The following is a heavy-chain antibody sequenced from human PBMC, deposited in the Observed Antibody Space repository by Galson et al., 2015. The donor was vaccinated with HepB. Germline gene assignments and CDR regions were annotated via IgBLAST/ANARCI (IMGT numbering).Heavy chain of an antibody. D-gene: IGHD3-9*01. CDR3: ARGFEGAGDFDY. J-gene: IGHJ4*02. Sequence: SLRLSCAASGFTFSNYSMNWVRQAPGKGLEWVSSISSSSSYIYYADSVKGRFTISRDNAKDSLYLQMNSLRAEDTAVYYCARGFEGAGDFDYWGQGTLVTVSS. CDR1: GFTFSNYS. CDR2: ISSSSSYI. V-gene: IGHV3-21*01.